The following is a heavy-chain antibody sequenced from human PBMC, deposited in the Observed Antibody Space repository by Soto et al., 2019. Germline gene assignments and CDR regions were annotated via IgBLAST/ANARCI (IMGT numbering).Heavy chain of an antibody. D-gene: IGHD4-17*01. CDR1: GFTFSSYA. Sequence: EVQLLESGGVLVQPGGSLRLSCAASGFTFSSYALSWVRQAPGKGLEWVSAISASGASTYYADSVKGRSTISRDNSKNTLYLQMNSLRAEDTAEYFCARRGKDYGDYSDYYYYMDVWGKGTTVTVSS. J-gene: IGHJ6*03. CDR3: ARRGKDYGDYSDYYYYMDV. CDR2: ISASGAST. V-gene: IGHV3-23*01.